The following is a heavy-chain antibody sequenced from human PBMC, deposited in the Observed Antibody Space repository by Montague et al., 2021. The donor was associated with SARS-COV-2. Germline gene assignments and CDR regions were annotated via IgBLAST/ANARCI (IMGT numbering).Heavy chain of an antibody. D-gene: IGHD3-22*01. Sequence: SETLSLTCTVSGASISSRSYYWGWIRQPPGKGLEWIGCIYYSGSTYYNPSLKSRVTISVDTSKNQSSLKLSSVTAADTAVYYCASPTYYYDSSGSDAFDIWGQGTMVTVSS. CDR3: ASPTYYYDSSGSDAFDI. J-gene: IGHJ3*02. CDR2: IYYSGST. V-gene: IGHV4-39*01. CDR1: GASISSRSYY.